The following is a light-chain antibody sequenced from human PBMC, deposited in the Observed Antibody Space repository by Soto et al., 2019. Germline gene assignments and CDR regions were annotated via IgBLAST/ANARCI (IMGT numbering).Light chain of an antibody. V-gene: IGKV3-15*01. Sequence: EIGMTPYLATLFVSPGERATLSCRASQSVSSNLAWYQQKPVQAPRLLIYGASTRATVIPARFSGSGSGTEFTLTISSLQSDDFVVYYWQQQNNRLPGGTIGQRAKVDIK. CDR3: QQQNNRLPGGT. CDR2: GAS. J-gene: IGKJ1*01. CDR1: QSVSSN.